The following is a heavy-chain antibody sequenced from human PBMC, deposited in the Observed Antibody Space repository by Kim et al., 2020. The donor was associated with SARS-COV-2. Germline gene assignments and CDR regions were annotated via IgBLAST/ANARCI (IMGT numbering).Heavy chain of an antibody. V-gene: IGHV3-21*01. CDR2: YI. D-gene: IGHD3-3*01. CDR3: ARGPSGYFDY. J-gene: IGHJ4*02. Sequence: YIYYADSVKGRFTISRVNAKNSLYLQMNSLRAEDTAVYYCARGPSGYFDYWGQGTLVTVSS.